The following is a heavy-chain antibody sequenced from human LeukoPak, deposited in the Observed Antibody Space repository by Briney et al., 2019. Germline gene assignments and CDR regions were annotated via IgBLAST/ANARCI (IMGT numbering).Heavy chain of an antibody. CDR2: ISYDGSNK. Sequence: GGSLRLSCAASGFTFSSYGMHWVRQAPGKGLEWVAVISYDGSNKYYADSVKGRFTISRDNSKNTLYLQMNSLRAEDTAVYYCAKDLFSGYSYGIPYDYWGQGTLVTVSS. J-gene: IGHJ4*02. D-gene: IGHD5-18*01. CDR3: AKDLFSGYSYGIPYDY. CDR1: GFTFSSYG. V-gene: IGHV3-30*18.